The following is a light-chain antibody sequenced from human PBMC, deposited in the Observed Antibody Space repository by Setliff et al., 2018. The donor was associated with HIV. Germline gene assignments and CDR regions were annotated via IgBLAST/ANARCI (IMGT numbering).Light chain of an antibody. Sequence: QSVLTQPASVSGSPGQSITISCTGTSSDVGGYKYVSWYQQHPGRAPKLIIYDVNSRPSGISRRFSGSKSGSTASLTISGLQAEDEADYYCSSYTFSSTPYVFGTGTKVTVL. CDR2: DVN. J-gene: IGLJ1*01. CDR1: SSDVGGYKY. CDR3: SSYTFSSTPYV. V-gene: IGLV2-14*03.